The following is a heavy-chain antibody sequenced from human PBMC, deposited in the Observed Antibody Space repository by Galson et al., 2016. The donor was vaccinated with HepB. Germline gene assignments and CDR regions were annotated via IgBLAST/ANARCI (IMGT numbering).Heavy chain of an antibody. J-gene: IGHJ4*02. CDR3: AKKSLVAGTATYVFDN. CDR2: ISGSGGSI. CDR1: GFTFSNYA. D-gene: IGHD6-19*01. V-gene: IGHV3-23*01. Sequence: SLRLSCAASGFTFSNYAMSWVRQAPGKGLEWVSAISGSGGSIYSADSVKGRFTISRDNSKNTLYLQMNSLRADDTAVYYCAKKSLVAGTATYVFDNWGQGTLVTVSS.